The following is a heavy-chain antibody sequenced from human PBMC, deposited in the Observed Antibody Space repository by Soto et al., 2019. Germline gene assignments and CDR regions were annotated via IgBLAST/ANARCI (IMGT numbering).Heavy chain of an antibody. J-gene: IGHJ4*02. CDR3: ARAGYDYVWGTYGPFDY. CDR2: IYYSGST. D-gene: IGHD3-16*01. V-gene: IGHV4-31*03. CDR1: GGSISSGGYY. Sequence: SETLSLTCTVSGGSISSGGYYWSWIRQHPGKGLEWIGYIYYSGSTYYNPSLKSRVTISVDTSKNQFSLKLSSVTAADTAVYYCARAGYDYVWGTYGPFDYWGQGTLVTVSS.